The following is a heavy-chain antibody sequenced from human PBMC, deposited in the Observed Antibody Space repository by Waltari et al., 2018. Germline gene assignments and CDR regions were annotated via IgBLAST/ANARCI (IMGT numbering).Heavy chain of an antibody. D-gene: IGHD3-3*01. Sequence: EVQLVESGGGLVKPGGPLSLSCAASGFNFSSYTMSWVRQAPGKGLEWVSAISSSSRYIYYADSVKGRVTISRDNAKNSLYLQMNSLRAEDTAVYYCARDAGSGYYKYDAFDIWGQGTMVTVSS. CDR3: ARDAGSGYYKYDAFDI. V-gene: IGHV3-21*01. J-gene: IGHJ3*02. CDR2: ISSSSRYI. CDR1: GFNFSSYT.